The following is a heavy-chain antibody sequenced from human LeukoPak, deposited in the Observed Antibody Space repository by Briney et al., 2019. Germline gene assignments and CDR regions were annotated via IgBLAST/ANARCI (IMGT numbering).Heavy chain of an antibody. V-gene: IGHV3-23*01. Sequence: GGSLRLSCAASGFTFSSYAMSWVRQAPGKGLVWVSPISGSGGSTYYADSVKGRFTISRDNSKNTLYLQMNSLRAEDTAVYYCAKGRVCSGGSCYSEDYYYYYMDVWGKGTTVTVSS. D-gene: IGHD2-15*01. CDR3: AKGRVCSGGSCYSEDYYYYYMDV. J-gene: IGHJ6*03. CDR2: ISGSGGST. CDR1: GFTFSSYA.